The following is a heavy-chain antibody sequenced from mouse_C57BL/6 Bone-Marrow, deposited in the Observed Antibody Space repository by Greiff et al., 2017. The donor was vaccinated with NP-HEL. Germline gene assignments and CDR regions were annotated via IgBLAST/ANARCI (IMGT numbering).Heavy chain of an antibody. CDR2: IDPSDSYT. J-gene: IGHJ2*01. CDR3: ARRGFPHFDY. CDR1: GYTFTSYW. V-gene: IGHV1-59*01. Sequence: QVQLQQPGAELVRPGTSVKLSCKASGYTFTSYWMHWVKQRPGQGLEWIGVIDPSDSYTNYNQKFKSKATLTVDKSSSTAYMQLSSLTSEDSAVYYCARRGFPHFDYWGQGTTLTVSS.